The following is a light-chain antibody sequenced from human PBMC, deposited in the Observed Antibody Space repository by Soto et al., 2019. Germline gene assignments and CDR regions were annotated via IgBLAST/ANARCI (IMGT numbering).Light chain of an antibody. CDR3: QEYGSSRPIT. CDR2: GAS. Sequence: EIVLTQSPGTLSLSPGERATLSCRASQSVSSIYLAWYQQKPGQAPMLLIYGASSRATGIPDRFSGSGSGTDFTLTISRPAPEDFAVYYGQEYGSSRPITFGQGTRLEI. V-gene: IGKV3-20*01. CDR1: QSVSSIY. J-gene: IGKJ5*01.